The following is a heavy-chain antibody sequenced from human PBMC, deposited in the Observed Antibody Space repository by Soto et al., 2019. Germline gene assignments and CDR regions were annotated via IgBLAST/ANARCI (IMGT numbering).Heavy chain of an antibody. V-gene: IGHV1-69*02. CDR3: ARVGLVYSNTHDSYIYMLA. CDR2: IIPILGIA. Sequence: VKVSCKASGGTFSSYTISWVRQAPGQGLEWMGRIIPILGIANYAQKFQGRVTITADKSTSTAYMELSSLRSEDTAVYYCARVGLVYSNTHDSYIYMLARREGLTVT. D-gene: IGHD1-26*01. J-gene: IGHJ6*03. CDR1: GGTFSSYT.